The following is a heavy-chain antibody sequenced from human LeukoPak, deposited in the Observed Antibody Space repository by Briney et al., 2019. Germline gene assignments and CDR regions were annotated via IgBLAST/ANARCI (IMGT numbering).Heavy chain of an antibody. J-gene: IGHJ3*02. V-gene: IGHV4-39*01. Sequence: SETLSLTCAVYGGSFSGYYWGWIRQPPGKGLEWIGSIYYSGSTYYNPSLKSRVTISVDTSKNQFSLKLSSVTAADTAVYYCARQYYYDSSGYYRNNAFDIWGQGTMVTVSS. D-gene: IGHD3-22*01. CDR1: GGSFSGYY. CDR2: IYYSGST. CDR3: ARQYYYDSSGYYRNNAFDI.